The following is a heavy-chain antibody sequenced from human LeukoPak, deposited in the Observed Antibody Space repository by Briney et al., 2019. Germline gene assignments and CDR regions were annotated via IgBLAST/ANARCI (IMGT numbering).Heavy chain of an antibody. CDR1: GSTFTSYG. CDR2: ISTYNGET. Sequence: GASVKVSCKASGSTFTSYGISWVRQVPGQGLEWMGLISTYNGETNYAEKVQGRVTLTTDTSPNTAYMEMRSLRSDDTAIYYCARGVDDFGDFYFDYWGRGTQVPVST. D-gene: IGHD4-17*01. V-gene: IGHV1-18*01. CDR3: ARGVDDFGDFYFDY. J-gene: IGHJ4*02.